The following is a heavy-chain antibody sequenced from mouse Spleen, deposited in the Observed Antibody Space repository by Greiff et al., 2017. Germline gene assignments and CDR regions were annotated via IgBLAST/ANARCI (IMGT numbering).Heavy chain of an antibody. CDR2: ISYDGSN. CDR1: GYSITSGYY. CDR3: ARDSYGNYVDYYAMDY. V-gene: IGHV3-6*02. Sequence: ESGPGLVKPSQSLSLTCSVTGYSITSGYYWKWIRQDPGNKMEWMGYISYDGSNNYNPSLKNRIPITRDTSKNQFFLKLNSVTTEDTATYYCARDSYGNYVDYYAMDYWGQGTSVTVSS. D-gene: IGHD2-1*01. J-gene: IGHJ4*01.